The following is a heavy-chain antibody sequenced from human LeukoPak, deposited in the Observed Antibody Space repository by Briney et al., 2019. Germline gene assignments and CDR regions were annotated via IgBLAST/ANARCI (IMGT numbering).Heavy chain of an antibody. J-gene: IGHJ4*02. CDR1: GGSIGSYY. CDR2: IGYSGRT. CDR3: ARQSISGSSLSYFDY. D-gene: IGHD3-22*01. V-gene: IGHV4-59*01. Sequence: SETLSLTCTVSGGSIGSYYWSWIRQPPGKGLEWIGYIGYSGRTNYNPSLKSRVTISVDTSKNQCSLKLSSVTAADTAVYYCARQSISGSSLSYFDYWGQGTLVNVSS.